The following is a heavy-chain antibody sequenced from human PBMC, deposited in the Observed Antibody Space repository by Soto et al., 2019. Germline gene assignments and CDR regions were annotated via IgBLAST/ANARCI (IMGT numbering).Heavy chain of an antibody. J-gene: IGHJ5*02. Sequence: EVQLLESGGGLVQPGGSLRLSCSASGFTFSRYAMSWVRQAPGKGLEWVSAISGSGGSTYYADSVKGRFTISRDNSKNTLYLQMNSLRAEDTAVYYCAKGGDYGSGLFDPWGQGTLVTVSS. CDR3: AKGGDYGSGLFDP. CDR2: ISGSGGST. CDR1: GFTFSRYA. V-gene: IGHV3-23*01. D-gene: IGHD3-10*01.